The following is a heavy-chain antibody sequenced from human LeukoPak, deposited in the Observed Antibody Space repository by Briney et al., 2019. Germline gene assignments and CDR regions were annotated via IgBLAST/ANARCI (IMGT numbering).Heavy chain of an antibody. D-gene: IGHD4-23*01. CDR3: ARLISDRVTVVTHFDY. CDR1: GXSISSRSYY. V-gene: IGHV4-39*01. CDR2: VYYSGYT. J-gene: IGHJ4*02. Sequence: SETLSLTCTVSGXSISSRSYYWGWIRQPPGKGLEWIGSVYYSGYTYYNPSLKSRVTISVDTSKNQFSLKLSSVTAADTAVYYCARLISDRVTVVTHFDYWGQGTLVTVSS.